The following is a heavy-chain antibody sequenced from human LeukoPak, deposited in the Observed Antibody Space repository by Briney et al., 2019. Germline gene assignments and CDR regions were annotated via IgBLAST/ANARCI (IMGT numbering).Heavy chain of an antibody. D-gene: IGHD5-12*01. J-gene: IGHJ3*02. V-gene: IGHV1-69*01. CDR2: IIPIFGTA. CDR1: GGTFSSYA. Sequence: SVKVSCKASGGTFSSYAISWVRQAPGQGLEWMGGIIPIFGTANYAQKFQGRVTTTADESTSTAYMELSSLRSEDTAVYYCARVMGGGYDFGAFDIWGQGTMVTVSS. CDR3: ARVMGGGYDFGAFDI.